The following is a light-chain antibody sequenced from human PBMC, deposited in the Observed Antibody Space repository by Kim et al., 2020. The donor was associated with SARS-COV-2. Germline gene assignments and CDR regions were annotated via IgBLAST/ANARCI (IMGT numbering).Light chain of an antibody. V-gene: IGKV1-9*01. CDR2: ATT. Sequence: ASVGDRVTIPCRASQGISSFVAWYQQKPGKAPKLLIYATTTLQSGVPSRFSGSGSGTDFTLSISSLQPEDFATYYCQQFSLYPWTFGQGTKVDIK. CDR1: QGISSF. J-gene: IGKJ1*01. CDR3: QQFSLYPWT.